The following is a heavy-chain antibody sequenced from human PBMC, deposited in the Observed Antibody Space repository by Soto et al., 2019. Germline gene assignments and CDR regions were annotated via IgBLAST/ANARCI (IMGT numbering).Heavy chain of an antibody. J-gene: IGHJ4*02. CDR1: GFAFSSYY. Sequence: PGGSLRLSCAASGFAFSSYYMGGVRQAQGKGLDWGANVIEDGREGYYVDSVKGRFTASRDNAKNSLYLQMNSLRAGDTAVYYCAKWGGAGSAYWGQGPLATASP. V-gene: IGHV3-7*01. D-gene: IGHD1-26*01. CDR2: VIEDGREG. CDR3: AKWGGAGSAY.